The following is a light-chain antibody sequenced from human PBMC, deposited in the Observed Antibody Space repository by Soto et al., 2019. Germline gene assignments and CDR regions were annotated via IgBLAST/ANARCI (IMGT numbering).Light chain of an antibody. Sequence: QSALTQPASVSGSPGQSITISCTGTSSDVGAYNYVSWYQQHPGKAPKLMIYEVSNRPSGVSNRFSGSKSGNTASLTISGLQAEDEADYYCSSYTRTSTRVFGSGPKLTVL. J-gene: IGLJ1*01. CDR1: SSDVGAYNY. V-gene: IGLV2-14*01. CDR2: EVS. CDR3: SSYTRTSTRV.